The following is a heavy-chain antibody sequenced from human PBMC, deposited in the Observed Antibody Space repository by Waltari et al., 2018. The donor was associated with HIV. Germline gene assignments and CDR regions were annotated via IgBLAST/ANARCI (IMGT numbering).Heavy chain of an antibody. J-gene: IGHJ4*02. D-gene: IGHD3-22*01. V-gene: IGHV5-10-1*01. CDR2: IDPSVSYT. CDR1: GYSFTSHW. CDR3: ARLRGYYDSSGYYYTLDY. Sequence: EVQLVQSGAEVKKPGESLRISCKGSGYSFTSHWISWVRQMPGNGLEWMGRIDPSVSYTNYSPSFQGHVTISADKSISTAYLQWSSLKASDTAMYYCARLRGYYDSSGYYYTLDYWGQGTLVTVSS.